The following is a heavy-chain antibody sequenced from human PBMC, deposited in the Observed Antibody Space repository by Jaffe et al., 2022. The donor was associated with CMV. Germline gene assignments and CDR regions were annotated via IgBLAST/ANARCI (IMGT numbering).Heavy chain of an antibody. J-gene: IGHJ6*03. V-gene: IGHV4-34*01. CDR2: INHSGST. D-gene: IGHD6-13*01. CDR1: GGSFSGYY. CDR3: ARGGREIAAAGIVEVGYYYYYYMDV. Sequence: QVQLQQWGAGLLKPSETLSLTCAVYGGSFSGYYWSWIRQPPGKGLEWIGEINHSGSTNYNPSLKSRVTISVDTSKNQFSLKLSSVTAADTAVYYCARGGREIAAAGIVEVGYYYYYYMDVWGKGTTVTVSS.